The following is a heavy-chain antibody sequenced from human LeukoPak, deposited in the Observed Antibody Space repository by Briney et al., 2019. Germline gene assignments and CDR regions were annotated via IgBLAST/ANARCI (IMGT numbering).Heavy chain of an antibody. CDR2: VSASGGST. CDR1: GFTFSSYA. CDR3: AKDRDGGATTTAKGFDY. V-gene: IGHV3-23*01. Sequence: PGGSLRLSCAASGFTFSSYAMSWVRQAPGKGLEWVSAVSASGGSTFHADSVKGRFTISRDNSKNTLYLQMNSLRAEDTAVYYCAKDRDGGATTTAKGFDYWGQGTLVTVSS. D-gene: IGHD1-26*01. J-gene: IGHJ4*02.